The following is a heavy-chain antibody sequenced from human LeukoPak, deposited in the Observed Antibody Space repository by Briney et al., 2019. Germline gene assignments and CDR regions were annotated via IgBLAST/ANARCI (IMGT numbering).Heavy chain of an antibody. CDR1: GGTFSSYA. J-gene: IGHJ5*02. Sequence: GASVKVSCKASGGTFSSYAISWVRQAPGQGLEWMGRIIPILGTANYAQKFQGRVTITADKSTSTAYMELSSLRSEDTAVYYCARSIVVVPAATISYNWFDPWGQGTLVTVSS. CDR2: IIPILGTA. D-gene: IGHD2-2*01. CDR3: ARSIVVVPAATISYNWFDP. V-gene: IGHV1-69*04.